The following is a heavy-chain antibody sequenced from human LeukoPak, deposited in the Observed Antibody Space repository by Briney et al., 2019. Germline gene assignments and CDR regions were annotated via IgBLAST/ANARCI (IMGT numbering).Heavy chain of an antibody. CDR2: IRYDASNN. CDR3: AGDFDY. J-gene: IGHJ4*02. CDR1: GLTFSNYG. Sequence: PGGSLRLSCAVSGLTFSNYGMHWVRQAPGKGLEWVAFIRYDASNNYYADSVKGRFTISRDNSENTLYLQMNRLGVEDTAIYYCAGDFDYWGQGTLVTVSS. V-gene: IGHV3-30*02.